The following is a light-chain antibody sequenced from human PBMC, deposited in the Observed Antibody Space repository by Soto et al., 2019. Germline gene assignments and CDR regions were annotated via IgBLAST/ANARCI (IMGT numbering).Light chain of an antibody. Sequence: QSVLTQPPSVSGAPGQRVTISCTGSSSTIGAGYDVHWYQQLPGTAPKLLIYANINRPSGVPDRFSGSKSATSASLAITGLQAEDEADYYCQSYDSSLPGVIFGGGTKLTVL. V-gene: IGLV1-40*01. CDR2: ANI. J-gene: IGLJ2*01. CDR3: QSYDSSLPGVI. CDR1: SSTIGAGYD.